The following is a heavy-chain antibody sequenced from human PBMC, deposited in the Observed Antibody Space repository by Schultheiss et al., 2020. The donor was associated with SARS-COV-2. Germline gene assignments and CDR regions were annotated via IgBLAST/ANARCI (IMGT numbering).Heavy chain of an antibody. Sequence: SGPTLVKPTQTLTLTCTFSGFSLSTSGMCVSWIRQPPGKALEWLALIDWDDDKFYSTSLKTRLTISKDTSKNQVVLTMTNMDPVDTATYYCAHSRKGIAAAFFDYWGQGTLVTVSS. CDR2: IDWDDDK. CDR1: GFSLSTSGMC. CDR3: AHSRKGIAAAFFDY. V-gene: IGHV2-70*12. D-gene: IGHD6-13*01. J-gene: IGHJ4*02.